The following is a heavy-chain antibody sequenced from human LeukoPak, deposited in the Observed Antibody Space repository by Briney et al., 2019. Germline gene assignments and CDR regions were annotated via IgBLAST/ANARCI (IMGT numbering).Heavy chain of an antibody. Sequence: ASVKVSCKASGYTFTSYGISWVRQAPGQGLEWTGWISAYNGNTNYAQKLQGRVTMTTDTSTSTAYMELRSLRSDDTAVYYCARGASDILTGYSNAFQWYFDLWGRGTLVTVSS. D-gene: IGHD3-9*01. CDR3: ARGASDILTGYSNAFQWYFDL. CDR1: GYTFTSYG. J-gene: IGHJ2*01. CDR2: ISAYNGNT. V-gene: IGHV1-18*01.